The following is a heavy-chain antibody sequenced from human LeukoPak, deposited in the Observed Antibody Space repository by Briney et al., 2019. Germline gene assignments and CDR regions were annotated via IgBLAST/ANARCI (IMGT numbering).Heavy chain of an antibody. J-gene: IGHJ4*02. Sequence: PGGSLRLSCAASGFTFSSYGMHWVRQAPGKGLEWVAFIRYDGSNKYYADSVKGRFTISRDNSKNTLYLQMNSLRAEDTAVYYRAKDLPLIVVVPAAITFDYWGQGTLVTVSS. CDR3: AKDLPLIVVVPAAITFDY. CDR1: GFTFSSYG. V-gene: IGHV3-30*02. CDR2: IRYDGSNK. D-gene: IGHD2-2*02.